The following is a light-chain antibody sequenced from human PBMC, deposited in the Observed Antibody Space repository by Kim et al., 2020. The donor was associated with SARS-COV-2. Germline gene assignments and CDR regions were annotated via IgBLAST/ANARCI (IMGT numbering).Light chain of an antibody. CDR2: YGS. J-gene: IGLJ3*02. Sequence: SVAPGKTARITLSGEKFENKCVSWFQQKPGQAPVLVIYYGSNRPSGIPERFSGSRSGNTATLNINRVEAGDEADYFCQVWDVGPPVFGGGTQLTVL. CDR3: QVWDVGPPV. CDR1: KFENKC. V-gene: IGLV3-21*04.